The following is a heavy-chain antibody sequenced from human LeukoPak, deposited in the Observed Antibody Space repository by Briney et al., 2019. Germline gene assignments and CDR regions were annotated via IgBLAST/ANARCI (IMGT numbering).Heavy chain of an antibody. CDR2: IYTSGST. Sequence: SETLSLTCTVSGGSVSSGNYYWSWVRQPAGKGLEWIGRIYTSGSTDYNPSLKSRVTISADTSKNQFSLKLSSVTAADTAAYYCARWRGGTFLDYFDYWGQGTLVTVSS. J-gene: IGHJ4*02. CDR3: ARWRGGTFLDYFDY. D-gene: IGHD1-26*01. V-gene: IGHV4-61*02. CDR1: GGSVSSGNYY.